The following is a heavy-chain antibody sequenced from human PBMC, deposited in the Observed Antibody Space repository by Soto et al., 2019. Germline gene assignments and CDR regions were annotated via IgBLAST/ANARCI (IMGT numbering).Heavy chain of an antibody. V-gene: IGHV1-69*13. CDR1: RGASNSNA. CDR3: AKRRPYSSSWYEDY. Sequence: SVXVSWKASRGASNSNASSSARQDSGQGLEWMGGIIPIFGTANYAQKFQGRVTITADESTSTAYMELSSLRSEDTAVYYCAKRRPYSSSWYEDYWGQGALVTVS. CDR2: IIPIFGTA. D-gene: IGHD6-13*01. J-gene: IGHJ4*02.